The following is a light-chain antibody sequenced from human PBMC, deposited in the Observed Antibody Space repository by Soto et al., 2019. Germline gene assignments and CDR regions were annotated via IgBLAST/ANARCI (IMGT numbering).Light chain of an antibody. Sequence: HSALTQPASVSGSPGQSITISCTGTSSDIGGYKYVSWYQQHPGKAPKLMIYDVNNRPSGVSNRFSGSKSGNTASLTVSGLQAEDEADYYCSSYTNSGALVVFGGGTKLTVL. J-gene: IGLJ2*01. CDR3: SSYTNSGALVV. V-gene: IGLV2-14*01. CDR2: DVN. CDR1: SSDIGGYKY.